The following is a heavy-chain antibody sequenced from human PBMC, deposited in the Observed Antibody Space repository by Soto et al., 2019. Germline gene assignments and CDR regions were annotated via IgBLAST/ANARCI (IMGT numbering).Heavy chain of an antibody. D-gene: IGHD2-15*01. CDR2: ISGGGETT. CDR3: AKDLSLNGGNTDGYFDY. Sequence: GGSLRLSCAASGFIFSSYAMSWVRQAPGTGLECVSVISGGGETTYYADSVKGRFTISRDNSKNTLFLQMSSLRAEDTALYFCAKDLSLNGGNTDGYFDYWGQGTRVTVS. CDR1: GFIFSSYA. V-gene: IGHV3-23*01. J-gene: IGHJ4*02.